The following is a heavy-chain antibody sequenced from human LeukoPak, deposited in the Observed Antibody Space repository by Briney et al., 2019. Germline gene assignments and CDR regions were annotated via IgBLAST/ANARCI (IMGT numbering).Heavy chain of an antibody. CDR3: ARGRMVVQLYYFDY. V-gene: IGHV4-30-4*08. Sequence: SQTLCLTCSVSGDSISSRDYYWSWIRQPPGKGLEWIGYIYYSGSTSYNPSLKSRVTISVDTSKNQFSLRLSSVSAADTAVYYCARGRMVVQLYYFDYWGQGTLVTVSS. D-gene: IGHD1-1*01. J-gene: IGHJ4*02. CDR2: IYYSGST. CDR1: GDSISSRDYY.